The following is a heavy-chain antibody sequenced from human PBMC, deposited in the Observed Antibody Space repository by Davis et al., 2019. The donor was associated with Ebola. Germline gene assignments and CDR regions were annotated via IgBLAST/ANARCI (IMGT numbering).Heavy chain of an antibody. D-gene: IGHD2-15*01. CDR1: GFTFSNYG. Sequence: GGSLRLSCAASGFTFSNYGMHWVRQAPGKGLEWVAVTSYDGSNKNYADSVKGRFTISRDNSKNTLYLQMNSLRAEDTAVYYCARDHGYCSGGSCYSSYFDSWGQGTLLTVSS. CDR2: TSYDGSNK. V-gene: IGHV3-30*19. J-gene: IGHJ4*02. CDR3: ARDHGYCSGGSCYSSYFDS.